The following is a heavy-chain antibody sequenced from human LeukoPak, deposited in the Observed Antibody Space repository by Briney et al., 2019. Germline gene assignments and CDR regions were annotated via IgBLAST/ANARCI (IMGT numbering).Heavy chain of an antibody. CDR2: ISWNSGSI. D-gene: IGHD6-19*01. J-gene: IGHJ2*01. Sequence: PGRSLRLSCAASGFTFDDYAMPWVRQAPRKGLEWVSGISWNSGSIGYADSVKGRFTISRDNAKNSLYLQMNSLRAEDTALYYCAKDRIAVAGGYFDLWGRGTLVTVSS. CDR3: AKDRIAVAGGYFDL. V-gene: IGHV3-9*01. CDR1: GFTFDDYA.